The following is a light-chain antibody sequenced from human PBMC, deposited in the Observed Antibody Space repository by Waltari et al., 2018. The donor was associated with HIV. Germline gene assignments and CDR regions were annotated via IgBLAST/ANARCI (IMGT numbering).Light chain of an antibody. CDR2: GAS. V-gene: IGKV1-12*01. CDR3: QQAESFPHT. Sequence: DVQLTQSTSSVSASVGDGVTITCRASKKIGTYLVWYQQNLGRAPQLLIYGASRLQDGVPPRFSGSGSGTNFTLTITNLQPEDFATYYCQQAESFPHTFGGGTDV. CDR1: KKIGTY. J-gene: IGKJ4*01.